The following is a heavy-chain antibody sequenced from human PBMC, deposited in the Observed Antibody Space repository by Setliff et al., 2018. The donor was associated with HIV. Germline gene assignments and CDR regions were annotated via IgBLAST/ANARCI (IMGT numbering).Heavy chain of an antibody. CDR1: GYTFTTYY. CDR2: INPSVGST. Sequence: ASVKVSCKASGYTFTTYYMHWVRQAPGQGLEWMAVINPSVGSTNFAQMFQGRVTMTRDTSTSTVYMELSSLRSEDTAVYYCARDPLDGDGPFDYWGQGTRVTVSS. J-gene: IGHJ4*02. V-gene: IGHV1-46*01. D-gene: IGHD7-27*01. CDR3: ARDPLDGDGPFDY.